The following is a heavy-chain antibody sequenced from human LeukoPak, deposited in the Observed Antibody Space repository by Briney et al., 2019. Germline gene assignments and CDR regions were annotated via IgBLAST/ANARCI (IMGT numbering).Heavy chain of an antibody. CDR3: VRDDGATKPC. CDR1: GFTLSSHW. CDR2: IKRDGSEK. J-gene: IGHJ4*02. D-gene: IGHD1-26*01. V-gene: IGHV3-7*01. Sequence: GGSLRLFCAASGFTLSSHWMSWVRQAPGKGLEWVANIKRDGSEKYYVDSVKGRFSISRDNAKNSLYLQMNSLRVEDTAVYYCVRDDGATKPCWGQGTLVTVSS.